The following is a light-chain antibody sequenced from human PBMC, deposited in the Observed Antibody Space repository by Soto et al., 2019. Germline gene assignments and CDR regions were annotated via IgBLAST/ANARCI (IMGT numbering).Light chain of an antibody. Sequence: DIQMTQSPSTLSASVGHRVTITCRARQSINNWLAWYQQKPWKAPNLLIYDASNLESGVPSRFSGSVSVREFTLTISSLQPEDSATYYGQQYNSRSRAFGQGTKVEIK. CDR3: QQYNSRSRA. V-gene: IGKV1-5*01. CDR2: DAS. CDR1: QSINNW. J-gene: IGKJ1*01.